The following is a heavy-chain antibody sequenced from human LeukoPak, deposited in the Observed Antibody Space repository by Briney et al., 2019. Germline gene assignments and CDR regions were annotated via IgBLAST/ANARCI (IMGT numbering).Heavy chain of an antibody. V-gene: IGHV3-23*01. CDR2: ISGSGGST. Sequence: GGSLRLSCTASGFTFSNYAMNWVRQAPGKGLEWVSAISGSGGSTYYADSVKGRFTISRDNSKNTLYLQMNSLRAEDTAVYYCARVSSSWYQDWYFDLWGRGTLVTVPS. CDR1: GFTFSNYA. D-gene: IGHD6-13*01. J-gene: IGHJ2*01. CDR3: ARVSSSWYQDWYFDL.